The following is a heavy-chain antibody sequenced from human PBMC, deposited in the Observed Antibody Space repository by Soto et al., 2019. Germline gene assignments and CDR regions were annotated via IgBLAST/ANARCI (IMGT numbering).Heavy chain of an antibody. CDR3: ARDRSTSPYAFDI. V-gene: IGHV3-53*01. Sequence: GGSLRLSCVASGFTVSSNYMSWVRQAPGKGLEWVSVIYSGGSTYYADSVKGRFTISRDNSKNTLYLQMNSLRAEDTAVYYCARDRSTSPYAFDIWGQGTMVSVSS. J-gene: IGHJ3*02. CDR2: IYSGGST. D-gene: IGHD2-2*01. CDR1: GFTVSSNY.